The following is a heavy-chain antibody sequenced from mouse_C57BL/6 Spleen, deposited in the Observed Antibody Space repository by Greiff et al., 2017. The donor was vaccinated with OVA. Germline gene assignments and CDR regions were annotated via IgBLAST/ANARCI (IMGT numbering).Heavy chain of an antibody. D-gene: IGHD2-3*01. V-gene: IGHV1-15*01. CDR2: IDPETGGT. CDR1: GYTFTDYE. Sequence: LQESGAELVRPGASVTLSCKASGYTFTDYEMHWVKQTPVHGLEWIGAIDPETGGTAYNQKFKGKAILTADKSSSTAYMELRSLTSEDSAVYYCTRQIYDGEEAYWGQGTLVTVSA. CDR3: TRQIYDGEEAY. J-gene: IGHJ3*01.